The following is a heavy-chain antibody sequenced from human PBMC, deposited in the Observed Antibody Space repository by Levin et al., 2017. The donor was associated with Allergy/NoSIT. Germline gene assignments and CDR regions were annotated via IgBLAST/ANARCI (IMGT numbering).Heavy chain of an antibody. CDR3: ARGITIFGIGRLDY. CDR2: ISGSGEDI. J-gene: IGHJ4*02. D-gene: IGHD3-3*01. Sequence: GESLKISCAASGFTFKNSAMGWVRQAPGQGLEWVSGISGSGEDIHYADSLKGRLTISRDNSKSTLYLQINSLRVEDTATYYCARGITIFGIGRLDYWGQGTPVTVSS. CDR1: GFTFKNSA. V-gene: IGHV3-23*01.